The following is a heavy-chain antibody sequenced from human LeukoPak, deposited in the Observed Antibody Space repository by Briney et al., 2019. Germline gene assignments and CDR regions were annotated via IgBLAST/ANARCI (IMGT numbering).Heavy chain of an antibody. CDR2: ISGSGGST. CDR1: GFTFSSYG. Sequence: GGSLRLSCAASGFTFSSYGMSWVRQAPGKGLEWVSAISGSGGSTYYADSVKGRFTISRDNSKNTLYLQMNSLRAEDTAVYYCAKDETISGVNYFYYWGQGTLVTVS. V-gene: IGHV3-23*01. CDR3: AKDETISGVNYFYY. D-gene: IGHD3-3*01. J-gene: IGHJ4*02.